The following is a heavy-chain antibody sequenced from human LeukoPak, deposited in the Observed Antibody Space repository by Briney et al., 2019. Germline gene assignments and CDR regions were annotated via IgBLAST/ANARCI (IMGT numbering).Heavy chain of an antibody. D-gene: IGHD3-10*01. CDR1: GGSISSYY. J-gene: IGHJ4*02. Sequence: PSETLSLTCTVSGGSISSYYWSWIRQPPGKGLEWIGYIYYSGSTNYNPSLKSRVTISVATSKNQFSLKLSSVTAADTAVYYCARGGDTPPNYYGSGSYYGYWGQGTLVTVSS. CDR3: ARGGDTPPNYYGSGSYYGY. V-gene: IGHV4-59*01. CDR2: IYYSGST.